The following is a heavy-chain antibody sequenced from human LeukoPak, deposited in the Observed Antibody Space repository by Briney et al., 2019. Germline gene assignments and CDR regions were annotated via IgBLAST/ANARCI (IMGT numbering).Heavy chain of an antibody. CDR1: GFTFSSYG. CDR2: ISYDGSNK. CDR3: AQRSDSSGYYYGPIDY. V-gene: IGHV3-30*19. D-gene: IGHD3-22*01. J-gene: IGHJ4*02. Sequence: PGGSLRLSCAASGFTFSSYGMHWVRQAPGKGLEWVAVISYDGSNKYYADSVKGRFTVSRDNSKNTLYLQMNSLRAEDTAVYYCAQRSDSSGYYYGPIDYWGQGTLVTVSS.